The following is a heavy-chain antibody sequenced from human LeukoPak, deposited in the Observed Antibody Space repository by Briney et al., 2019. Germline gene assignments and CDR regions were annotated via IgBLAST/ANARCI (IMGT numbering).Heavy chain of an antibody. V-gene: IGHV3-49*04. CDR3: TRDPANWGSTAKDAFDI. D-gene: IGHD7-27*01. CDR1: GFTFGDYA. J-gene: IGHJ3*02. Sequence: GGSLRLSCTASGFTFGDYAMSWVRQAPGKGLEWVGFIRSKAYGGTTEYAASVKGRFTISRDDSKSIAYLQMNSLKTEDTAVYYCTRDPANWGSTAKDAFDIWGQGTIVTVSS. CDR2: IRSKAYGGTT.